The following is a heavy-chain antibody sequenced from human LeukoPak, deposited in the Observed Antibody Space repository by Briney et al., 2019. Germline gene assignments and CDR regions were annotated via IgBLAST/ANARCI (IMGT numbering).Heavy chain of an antibody. CDR1: GFPFSCYR. CDR3: AGDHYYHASRGYLLWLKRRGYFDY. CDR2: IKQDGSEK. D-gene: IGHD3-22*01. Sequence: PGGSLRLSCSASGFPFSCYRMSWVPQAPGKGLEWVANIKQDGSEKYYVDSVKGRFTISRDFSKNTLCLQMNSLRAEDTAVYYCAGDHYYHASRGYLLWLKRRGYFDYWGQGTLVTVSS. V-gene: IGHV3-7*01. J-gene: IGHJ4*02.